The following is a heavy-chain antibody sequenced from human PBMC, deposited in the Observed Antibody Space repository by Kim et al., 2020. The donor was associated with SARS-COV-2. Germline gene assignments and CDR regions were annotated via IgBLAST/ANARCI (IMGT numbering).Heavy chain of an antibody. CDR3: AREGSRLELVGRYYYYGMDV. Sequence: ASVKVSCKASGYTFTSYAMNWVRQAPGQGLEWMGWINTNTGNPTYAQGFTGRFVFSLDTSVSTAYLQISSLKAEDTAVYYCAREGSRLELVGRYYYYGMDVWGQGTTVTVSS. V-gene: IGHV7-4-1*02. J-gene: IGHJ6*02. D-gene: IGHD6-6*01. CDR2: INTNTGNP. CDR1: GYTFTSYA.